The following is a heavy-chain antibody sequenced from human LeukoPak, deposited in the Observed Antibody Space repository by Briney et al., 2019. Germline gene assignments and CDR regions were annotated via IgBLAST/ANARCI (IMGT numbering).Heavy chain of an antibody. Sequence: SETLSLTCSVSGGSITSSSYYWGWIRQPPEKGLEWIGSIYYSGSTYYNPSLKSRVTISVDTSKNQFSLKLSSVTAADTAVYYCAGIWFGDLYFQHWGQGTLVTVSS. J-gene: IGHJ1*01. D-gene: IGHD3-10*01. CDR3: AGIWFGDLYFQH. CDR1: GGSITSSSYY. V-gene: IGHV4-39*07. CDR2: IYYSGST.